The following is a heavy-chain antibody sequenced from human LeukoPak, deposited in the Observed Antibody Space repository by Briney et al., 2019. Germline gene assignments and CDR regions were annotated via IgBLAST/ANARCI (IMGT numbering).Heavy chain of an antibody. CDR3: ARSLQWLLRYFDS. CDR1: GVSISSGGYY. D-gene: IGHD6-19*01. CDR2: MYTSGNT. Sequence: PSETLSLTCTVSGVSISSGGYYWSWIRQPAGKGLEWIGRMYTSGNTNYNPSLKSRATISVDTSKNQFSPRLSSVTAADTAVYYCARSLQWLLRYFDSWGQGTLVTVSS. V-gene: IGHV4-61*02. J-gene: IGHJ4*02.